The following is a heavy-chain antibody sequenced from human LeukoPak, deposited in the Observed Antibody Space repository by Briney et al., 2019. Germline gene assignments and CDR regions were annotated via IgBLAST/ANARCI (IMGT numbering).Heavy chain of an antibody. CDR3: ARSHDYVWGSYPDY. Sequence: NPSGTLSLTCAVSGGSISSSNWWSWVCQPPGKGLEWIGEIYHSGSTKYNPSLKSRVTMSVDQSKNQFSLKLNSVTAADTAVYYCARSHDYVWGSYPDYWGQGTLVTVSS. CDR2: IYHSGST. V-gene: IGHV4-4*02. J-gene: IGHJ4*02. D-gene: IGHD3-16*02. CDR1: GGSISSSNW.